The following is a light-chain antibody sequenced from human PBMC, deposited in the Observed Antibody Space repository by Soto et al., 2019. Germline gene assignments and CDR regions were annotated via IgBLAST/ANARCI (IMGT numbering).Light chain of an antibody. CDR2: GAS. V-gene: IGKV3-20*01. J-gene: IGKJ4*01. CDR1: QSVSSSY. CDR3: QQYGNSPT. Sequence: EIVLTQSTGTLSLSPGERATLSCRASQSVSSSYLAWYQQKPGQAPRLLIYGASSRSTGIPDRFSGSVSGTDFTLTISRLEPEDFSVYYCQQYGNSPTFGGGTKVEIK.